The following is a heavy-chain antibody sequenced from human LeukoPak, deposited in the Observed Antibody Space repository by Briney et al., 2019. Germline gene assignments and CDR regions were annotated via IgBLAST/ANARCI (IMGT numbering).Heavy chain of an antibody. CDR1: GGSFSGYY. J-gene: IGHJ4*02. D-gene: IGHD5-12*01. Sequence: SETLSLTCAVYGGSFSGYYWSWIRQPPGKGLEWIGEINHSGSTNYNPSLKSRVTISVDRSKNQFSLKLSSVTAADTAVYYCARGYSGYDSQAYFDYWGQGTLVTVSS. CDR2: INHSGST. V-gene: IGHV4-34*01. CDR3: ARGYSGYDSQAYFDY.